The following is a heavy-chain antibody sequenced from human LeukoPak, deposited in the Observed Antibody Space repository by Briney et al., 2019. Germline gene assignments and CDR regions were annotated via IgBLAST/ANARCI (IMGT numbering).Heavy chain of an antibody. V-gene: IGHV4-59*08. CDR2: IYYSGSTNSGST. Sequence: SETLSFTCTVSGGSIGSYYWSWIRQPPGKGLGWIGYIYYSGSTNSGSTNYNPSLKSRLTISVDTSKDQFSLKLSSVTAADTAVYYCTRRGSSYANDYWGQGTLVTVSS. J-gene: IGHJ4*02. CDR1: GGSIGSYY. CDR3: TRRGSSYANDY. D-gene: IGHD1-26*01.